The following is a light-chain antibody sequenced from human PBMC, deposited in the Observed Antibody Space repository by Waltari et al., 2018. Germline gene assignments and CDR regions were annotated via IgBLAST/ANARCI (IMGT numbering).Light chain of an antibody. CDR3: MQSTEDPYS. CDR1: QSLLHSDGKTY. J-gene: IGKJ2*03. V-gene: IGKV2D-29*02. Sequence: DIVMTQTPLSLPVTPGEPASISCRSSQSLLHSDGKTYLHWYLQKPGQSPRLLIYKVTNRESGVPDRFSGSGSATYFTLKISRVEPEDVGVYHCMQSTEDPYSFGQGTKLEIK. CDR2: KVT.